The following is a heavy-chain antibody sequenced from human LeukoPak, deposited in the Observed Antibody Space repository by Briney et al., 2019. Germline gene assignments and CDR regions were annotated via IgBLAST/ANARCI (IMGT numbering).Heavy chain of an antibody. CDR2: ISSTGGTT. V-gene: IGHV3-48*04. CDR3: ARDLYCTNGVCYHAFDI. D-gene: IGHD2-8*01. J-gene: IGHJ3*02. CDR1: GFTFSSYS. Sequence: GGSLRLSCAASGFTFSSYSMNWVRQAPGKGLEWVSSISSTGGTTYYADSVKGRFTISRDNAKNTLYLQMNSLRAEDTAVYYCARDLYCTNGVCYHAFDIWGQGTMVTVSS.